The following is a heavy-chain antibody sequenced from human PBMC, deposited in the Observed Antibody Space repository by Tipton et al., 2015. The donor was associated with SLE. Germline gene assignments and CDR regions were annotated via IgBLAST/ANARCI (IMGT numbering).Heavy chain of an antibody. CDR3: ARGGGVALDFDY. V-gene: IGHV4-34*01. D-gene: IGHD2-15*01. CDR2: INHSGST. Sequence: TLSLTCAVYGGSFSGYYWNWIRQPPGKGLEWIGEINHSGSTNYNPSLKSRVTISVDTSKNLFSLRLSSVTAADTAVYYCARGGGVALDFDYWGQGTLVTVSS. J-gene: IGHJ4*02. CDR1: GGSFSGYY.